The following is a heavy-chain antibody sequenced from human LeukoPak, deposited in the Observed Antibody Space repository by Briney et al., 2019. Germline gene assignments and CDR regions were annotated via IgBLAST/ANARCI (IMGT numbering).Heavy chain of an antibody. CDR2: IYYCGST. Sequence: SDTLSLTCTVSGGPTNTYFWSWLRQPPGKGLEWIGYIYYCGSTNYNPSLKSRVTISVDTSKNQFSLKLRSVTAADTAVYYCARFTGQWLTKSSDYFASWGQGTLVTVSS. V-gene: IGHV4-59*07. D-gene: IGHD6-19*01. CDR1: GGPTNTYF. J-gene: IGHJ4*02. CDR3: ARFTGQWLTKSSDYFAS.